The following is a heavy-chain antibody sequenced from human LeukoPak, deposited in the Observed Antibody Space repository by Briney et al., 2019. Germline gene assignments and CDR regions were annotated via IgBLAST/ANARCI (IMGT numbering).Heavy chain of an antibody. V-gene: IGHV3-9*01. D-gene: IGHD6-13*01. CDR3: AKDPYSSSWYRGGAFDI. J-gene: IGHJ3*02. CDR1: GFTFDDYA. CDR2: ISWNSGSI. Sequence: GGSLRLSCAASGFTFDDYAMPWVRQAPGKGLEWVSGISWNSGSIGYADSVKGRFTISRDNAKNSLYLQMNSLRAEDTALYYCAKDPYSSSWYRGGAFDIWGRGTMVTVSS.